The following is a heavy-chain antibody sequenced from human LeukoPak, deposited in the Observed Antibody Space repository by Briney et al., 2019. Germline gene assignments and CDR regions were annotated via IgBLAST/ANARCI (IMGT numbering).Heavy chain of an antibody. CDR2: IYYSGST. CDR1: GGSISSYY. D-gene: IGHD1-26*01. CDR3: ARMGRGSGATFDP. Sequence: SETLSLTCTVSGGSISSYYWSWIRQPPGKGLEWIGYIYYSGSTNYNPSLKSRVTISVDTSKNQFSLKLSSVTAADTAVYYCARMGRGSGATFDPWGQGTLVTVSS. V-gene: IGHV4-59*08. J-gene: IGHJ5*02.